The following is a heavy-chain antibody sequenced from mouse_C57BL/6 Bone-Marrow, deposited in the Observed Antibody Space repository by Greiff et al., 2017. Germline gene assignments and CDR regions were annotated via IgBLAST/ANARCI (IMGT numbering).Heavy chain of an antibody. D-gene: IGHD2-4*01. CDR2: IDPSDSYT. J-gene: IGHJ2*01. CDR3: ARDRFYDYDGSYFDY. V-gene: IGHV1-69*01. CDR1: GYTFTSYW. Sequence: QVQLKQPGAELVMPGASVKLSCKASGYTFTSYWMHWVKQRPGQGLEWIGEIDPSDSYTNYNQKFKGKSTLTVDKSSSTAYMQLSSLTSEDSAVYYCARDRFYDYDGSYFDYWGQGTTLTVSS.